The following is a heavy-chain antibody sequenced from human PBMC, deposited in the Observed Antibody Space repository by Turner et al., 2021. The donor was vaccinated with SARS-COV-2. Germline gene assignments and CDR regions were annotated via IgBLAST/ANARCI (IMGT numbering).Heavy chain of an antibody. CDR3: AKDLRGITYYYGSGTYEVIDY. CDR2: ISGSGGGT. CDR1: GFTFSGYG. J-gene: IGHJ4*02. Sequence: VQLVESGGGVVQPGRSLRLSCAAAGFTFSGYGMHWVRQAPGKGLEWVSVISGSGGGTHYADSVKGRFTISRDNSKNTLYLQMDSLRAEDTAVYYCAKDLRGITYYYGSGTYEVIDYWGQGTLVTVSS. D-gene: IGHD3-10*01. V-gene: IGHV3-23*04.